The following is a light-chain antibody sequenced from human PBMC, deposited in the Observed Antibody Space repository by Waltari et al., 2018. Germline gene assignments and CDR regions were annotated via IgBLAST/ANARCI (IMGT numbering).Light chain of an antibody. V-gene: IGKV3-20*01. Sequence: EIVLTQSPVTLSLSPWERATFSCWATQSISSSSLAWYQQKPGQAPRLLIHGASSRATGVPDRFSGSGSGTDFTLTISRLEAEDFAVYYCQQYGDLPLTFGQGTRLEIK. J-gene: IGKJ5*01. CDR2: GAS. CDR1: QSISSSS. CDR3: QQYGDLPLT.